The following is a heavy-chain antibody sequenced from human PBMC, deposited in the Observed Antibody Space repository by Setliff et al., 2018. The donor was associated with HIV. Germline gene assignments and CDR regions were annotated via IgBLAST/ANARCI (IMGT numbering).Heavy chain of an antibody. D-gene: IGHD6-13*01. J-gene: IGHJ4*02. CDR1: GGTFSSYA. V-gene: IGHV1-69*05. Sequence: ASVKVSCKASGGTFSSYAISWVRQAPGQGLEWMGGIIPIFGTANYAQKFQGRVTMTTDESTSTAYMELSSLKSEDTAVYYCATLGRQQLVRIVDYWGQGTLVTVSS. CDR3: ATLGRQQLVRIVDY. CDR2: IIPIFGTA.